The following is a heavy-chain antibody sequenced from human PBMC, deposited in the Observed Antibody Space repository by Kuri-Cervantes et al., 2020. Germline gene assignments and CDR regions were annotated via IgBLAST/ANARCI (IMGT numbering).Heavy chain of an antibody. CDR1: GFTFSSYA. J-gene: IGHJ4*02. CDR2: ISSSGSTI. CDR3: ARDESNYYDSSGYYGY. D-gene: IGHD3-22*01. V-gene: IGHV3-11*01. Sequence: GESLKISCAASGFTFSSYAMSWIRQAPGKGLEWVSYISSSGSTIYYADSVKGRFTISRDNAKNSLYLQMNSLRAEDTAVYYCARDESNYYDSSGYYGYWGQGTLVTVSS.